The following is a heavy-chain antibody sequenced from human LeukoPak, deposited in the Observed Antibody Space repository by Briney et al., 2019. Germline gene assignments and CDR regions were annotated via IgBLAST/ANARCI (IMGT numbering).Heavy chain of an antibody. D-gene: IGHD5-12*01. CDR3: ATRGYSGYGIFDY. CDR1: GYTFTSYY. CDR2: INPNGGST. J-gene: IGHJ4*02. V-gene: IGHV1-46*03. Sequence: GASVKVSCKASGYTFTSYYMHWVRQAPGQGLEWMGIINPNGGSTSYAQKFQGRVTMTRDTSTSTVYMELSSLRSEDTAVYYCATRGYSGYGIFDYWGQGTLVTVSS.